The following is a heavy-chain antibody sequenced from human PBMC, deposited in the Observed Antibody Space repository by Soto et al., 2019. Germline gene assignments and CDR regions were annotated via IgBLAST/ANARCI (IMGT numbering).Heavy chain of an antibody. V-gene: IGHV4-34*01. Sequence: PSETLSLTCAVYGGSFRHSLWGWIRQSPWQGLEWIGEINESGATNYISSLKSRVSISIDTSRNQFSLKLNSVTTADTAVYYCARHKRSAYYFAYWGQGTLVTVSS. J-gene: IGHJ4*02. CDR1: GGSFRHSL. CDR2: INESGAT. CDR3: ARHKRSAYYFAY.